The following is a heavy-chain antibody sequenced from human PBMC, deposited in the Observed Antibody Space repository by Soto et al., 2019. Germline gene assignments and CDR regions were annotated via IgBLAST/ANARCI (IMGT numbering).Heavy chain of an antibody. V-gene: IGHV2-5*02. J-gene: IGHJ4*02. CDR3: ARTVAATPLIFDC. CDR1: GFSLSTSGVG. D-gene: IGHD2-15*01. Sequence: QITLKESGPPLVKPTQTLTLTCTFSGFSLSTSGVGVAWIRQPPGKALEWLALIYWDDGKRYRPSLKSRLTITKDTSKNQVVLTMTDVAPVDTATYSCARTVAATPLIFDCWGQGTLVTVSS. CDR2: IYWDDGK.